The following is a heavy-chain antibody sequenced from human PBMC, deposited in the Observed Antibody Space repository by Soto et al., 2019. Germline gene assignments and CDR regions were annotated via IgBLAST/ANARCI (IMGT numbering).Heavy chain of an antibody. CDR1: GYSFTSYW. J-gene: IGHJ6*02. V-gene: IGHV5-51*01. CDR3: ARRVTRYDILTGYSYGMDV. D-gene: IGHD3-9*01. Sequence: PGESLKISCKGSGYSFTSYWIGWVRQMPGKGLEWMGIIYPGDSDTRYSPSFQGQVTISADKSISTAYLQWSSLKASGTAMYYCARRVTRYDILTGYSYGMDVWGQGTTVTVSS. CDR2: IYPGDSDT.